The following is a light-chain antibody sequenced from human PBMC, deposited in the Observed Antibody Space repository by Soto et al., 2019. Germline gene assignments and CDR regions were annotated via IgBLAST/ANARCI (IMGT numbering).Light chain of an antibody. V-gene: IGKV1-9*01. CDR1: QAIRTY. CDR3: QQLTSYPIT. J-gene: IGKJ5*01. Sequence: IQLTQSPSSLSASVGDRVTISCRASQAIRTYLAWYQQKPGKAPQLLIFAASTLHSGVPSRFSGSGSGTDFTLTISSLQPEDFATYYCQQLTSYPITFGQGTRLEIK. CDR2: AAS.